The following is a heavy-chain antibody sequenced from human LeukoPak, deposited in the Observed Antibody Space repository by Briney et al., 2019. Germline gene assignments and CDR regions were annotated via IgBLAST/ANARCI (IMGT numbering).Heavy chain of an antibody. V-gene: IGHV4-61*02. CDR2: IYTSGST. Sequence: SETLSLTCTVSGGSISSGTYCWSWIRQPAGKGLEWIGRIYTSGSTNYNPSLKSRVTISVDTSKNQFSLKLSSVTAADTAVYYCANIVGATFFDYWGQGTLVTVSS. CDR1: GGSISSGTYC. D-gene: IGHD1-26*01. CDR3: ANIVGATFFDY. J-gene: IGHJ4*02.